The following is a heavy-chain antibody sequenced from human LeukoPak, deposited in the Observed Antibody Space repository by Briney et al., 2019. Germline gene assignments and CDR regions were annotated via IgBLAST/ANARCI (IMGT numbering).Heavy chain of an antibody. CDR2: IYYSGST. Sequence: SETLSLTCTVSGGSISSNYWSWIRQSPGKGLEWIGHIYYSGSTNDNPSLKGRVTMSVDTSKNQLSLKLSSVTAADTAVYYCARRARGNRAYYFDSWGQGTLVTVSS. J-gene: IGHJ4*02. D-gene: IGHD1-14*01. V-gene: IGHV4-59*01. CDR1: GGSISSNY. CDR3: ARRARGNRAYYFDS.